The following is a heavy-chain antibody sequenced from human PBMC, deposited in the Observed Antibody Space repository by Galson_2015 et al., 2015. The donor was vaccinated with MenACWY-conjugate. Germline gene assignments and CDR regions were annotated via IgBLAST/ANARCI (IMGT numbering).Heavy chain of an antibody. V-gene: IGHV1-46*01. CDR2: INPSDPST. J-gene: IGHJ3*02. Sequence: SVKVSCKAFGYTLTSYYIHWVRRAPGQGFEWMGLINPSDPSTAYAQKFQGRVTMTRDTSTSTVFMELSSLISEDTAVYYCARRAIYHAFDTWGQGTVVTVSS. D-gene: IGHD2-2*02. CDR3: ARRAIYHAFDT. CDR1: GYTLTSYY.